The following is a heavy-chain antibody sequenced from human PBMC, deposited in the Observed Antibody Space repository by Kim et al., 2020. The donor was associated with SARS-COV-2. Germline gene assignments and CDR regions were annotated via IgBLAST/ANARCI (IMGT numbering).Heavy chain of an antibody. CDR3: ARAKARIQLGGWFDP. Sequence: GGSLRLSCAASGFTFSSYGMHWVRQAPGKGLEWVAVIWYDGSNKYYADSVKGRFTISRDNSKNTLYLQMNSLRAEDTAVYYCARAKARIQLGGWFDPWGQGTLVTVSS. CDR2: IWYDGSNK. V-gene: IGHV3-33*01. CDR1: GFTFSSYG. D-gene: IGHD5-18*01. J-gene: IGHJ5*02.